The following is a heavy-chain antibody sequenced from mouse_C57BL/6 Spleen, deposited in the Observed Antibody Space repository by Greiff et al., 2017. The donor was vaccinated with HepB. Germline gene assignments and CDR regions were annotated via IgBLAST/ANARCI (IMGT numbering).Heavy chain of an antibody. V-gene: IGHV7-3*01. CDR3: ARSRASYDAMDY. J-gene: IGHJ4*01. Sequence: EVQLVESGGGLVQPGGSLSLSCAASGFTFTDSYMSWVRQPPGKALEWLGFIRNKANGYTTEYSASVKGRFTISRDNSQSILYLQMNALRAEDSATYYCARSRASYDAMDYWGQGTSVTVSS. CDR2: IRNKANGYTT. D-gene: IGHD3-1*01. CDR1: GFTFTDSY.